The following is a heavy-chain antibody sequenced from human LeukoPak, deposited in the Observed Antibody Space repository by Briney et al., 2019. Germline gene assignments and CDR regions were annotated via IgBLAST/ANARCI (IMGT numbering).Heavy chain of an antibody. CDR3: TKATQWLAFDY. Sequence: SETLSLTCTVSGGSISSHFWSWIRQPPRKGLEWIGNIYNSGTTNYNPSLESRVTISVDTSKNQLSLQLTSVTAADTAVYYCTKATQWLAFDYWGRGTLVTVSS. D-gene: IGHD6-19*01. J-gene: IGHJ4*02. CDR1: GGSISSHF. CDR2: IYNSGTT. V-gene: IGHV4-59*11.